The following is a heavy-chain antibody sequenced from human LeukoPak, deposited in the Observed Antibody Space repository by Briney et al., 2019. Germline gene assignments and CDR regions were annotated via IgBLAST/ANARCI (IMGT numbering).Heavy chain of an antibody. J-gene: IGHJ4*02. D-gene: IGHD6-19*01. V-gene: IGHV3-49*04. Sequence: QPGRSLRLSGAASGCTFGDYVMSLVRQAPGKGLEWVGFIRSEAYGGTAEYAASMKGRFSISRDDSKNIAYLQMHSLQTEDTAVYYCTKKGLPGYSSGWYYFHYWGQGTLVTVSS. CDR3: TKKGLPGYSSGWYYFHY. CDR2: IRSEAYGGTA. CDR1: GCTFGDYV.